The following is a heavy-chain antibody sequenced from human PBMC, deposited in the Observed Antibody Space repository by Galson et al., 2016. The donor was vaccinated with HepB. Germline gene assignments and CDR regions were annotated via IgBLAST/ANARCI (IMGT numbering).Heavy chain of an antibody. CDR1: GFPLSSYT. V-gene: IGHV3-21*01. J-gene: IGHJ4*02. CDR2: INYI. D-gene: IGHD6-19*01. Sequence: SLRLSCAASGFPLSSYTMNWVRQAPGKGLEWVPSINYIYYADSVKGRFTISRDNAKNSLYLQMNSLRAEDTAVYYCARSYTSGWDYYFDYWGQGALVTVSS. CDR3: ARSYTSGWDYYFDY.